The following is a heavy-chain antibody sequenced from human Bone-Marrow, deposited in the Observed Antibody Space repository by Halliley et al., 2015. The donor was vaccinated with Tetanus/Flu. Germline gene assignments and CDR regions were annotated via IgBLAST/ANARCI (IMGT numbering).Heavy chain of an antibody. V-gene: IGHV3-74*01. CDR3: ARAGYYYDSSGYSPGALDV. Sequence: RDGRSTAYADSVKGRFAISRDSARDTLYLQMDSLRGEDTAVYFCARAGYYYDSSGYSPGALDVWGQGTMVVVSS. D-gene: IGHD3-22*01. CDR2: RDGRST. J-gene: IGHJ3*01.